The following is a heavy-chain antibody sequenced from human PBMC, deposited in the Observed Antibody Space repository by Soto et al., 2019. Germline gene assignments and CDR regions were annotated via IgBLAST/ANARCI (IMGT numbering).Heavy chain of an antibody. CDR1: GFTFSNSG. D-gene: IGHD2-2*01. CDR3: AKAPSKFDS. V-gene: IGHV3-23*01. J-gene: IGHJ4*02. Sequence: GGSLRLSCAASGFTFSNSGMNWVRQAPGKGLEWVSSISNSGGSTFYADSVKGRFTISRDNSKNTLYLQMNGLRADDTAAYYCAKAPSKFDSWGQGSLVTVSS. CDR2: ISNSGGST.